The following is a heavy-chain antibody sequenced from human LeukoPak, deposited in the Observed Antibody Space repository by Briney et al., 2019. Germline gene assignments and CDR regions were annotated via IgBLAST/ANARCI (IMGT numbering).Heavy chain of an antibody. Sequence: SEXLSLTCGVYGGSFSGYYWSWLRQPPGKGLEWIGEINPRGSTNYNASLRSGATLSADTSKNQFSLTLNSVTAADTAVYYCARRRLGYYFDYWGQGTLVTVSS. CDR2: INPRGST. CDR1: GGSFSGYY. J-gene: IGHJ4*02. D-gene: IGHD5-24*01. CDR3: ARRRLGYYFDY. V-gene: IGHV4-34*01.